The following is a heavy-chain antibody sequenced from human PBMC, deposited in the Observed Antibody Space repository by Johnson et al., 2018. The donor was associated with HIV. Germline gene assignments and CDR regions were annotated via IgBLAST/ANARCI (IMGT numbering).Heavy chain of an antibody. D-gene: IGHD5-24*01. CDR1: GFTFSSYA. J-gene: IGHJ3*01. Sequence: QVQLVESGGGVVQPGRSLRLSCAASGFTFSSYALHWVRQAPGKGLQWVAVISYDGSNKYYADSVKGRFSISRDNAKNSLYLQMNSLRAEDTALYYCARVLGFTIDAFYLWGRG. V-gene: IGHV3-30-3*01. CDR2: ISYDGSNK. CDR3: ARVLGFTIDAFYL.